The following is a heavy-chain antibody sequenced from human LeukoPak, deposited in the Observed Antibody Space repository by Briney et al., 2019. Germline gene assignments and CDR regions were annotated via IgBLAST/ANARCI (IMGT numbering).Heavy chain of an antibody. CDR1: GYTFTSYD. CDR3: ARTYYYGSGRYSEGASI. V-gene: IGHV1-8*03. D-gene: IGHD3-10*01. CDR2: MNPNSGNT. Sequence: ASVKVSCKASGYTFTSYDINWVRQATGQGLEWMGWMNPNSGNTGYAQKFQGRVTITRNTSISTAYMELSRLRSDETAVYYCARTYYYGSGRYSEGASIWGQGTMVTVSS. J-gene: IGHJ3*02.